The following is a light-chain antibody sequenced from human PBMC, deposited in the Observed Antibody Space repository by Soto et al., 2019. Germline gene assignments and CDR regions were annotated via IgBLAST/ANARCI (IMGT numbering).Light chain of an antibody. Sequence: EVVLTQSPASLSLCPGERATLSCRASQSISTYLAWYQHRPGQAPRLLIYDASNRATGVPARFSGSGSGTDFTLTISSLEPEDCAVYYCQVRRTFGGGTKVDLK. CDR3: QVRRT. CDR1: QSISTY. V-gene: IGKV3-11*01. CDR2: DAS. J-gene: IGKJ4*01.